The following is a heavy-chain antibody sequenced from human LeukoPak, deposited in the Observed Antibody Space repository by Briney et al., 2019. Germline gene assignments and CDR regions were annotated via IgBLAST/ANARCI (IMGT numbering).Heavy chain of an antibody. D-gene: IGHD2/OR15-2a*01. CDR1: GYTFTNYG. V-gene: IGHV1-18*01. Sequence: ASVKVSCKASGYTFTNYGLSWVRQAPGQGLEWMGWISVHNGNTNYALKLQGRVTMTTDTSTSTAYMELRSLRSDDTAVYYCARGRQPPNIYFFGYWGQGTLVTVSS. CDR2: ISVHNGNT. CDR3: ARGRQPPNIYFFGY. J-gene: IGHJ4*02.